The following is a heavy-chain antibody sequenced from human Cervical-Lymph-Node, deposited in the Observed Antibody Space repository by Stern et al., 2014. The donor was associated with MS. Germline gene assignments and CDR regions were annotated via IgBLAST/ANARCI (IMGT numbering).Heavy chain of an antibody. CDR2: IMPILGTA. Sequence: VQLVESGAEVKKPGSSVKVSCQASGGTLISYPISWVRQAPGQGLEWLGSIMPILGTANYAHKFQGRVTITADESTTTIYMELRSLKSEDTAVYYCARHLGSHESGWFDHWGQGTLVTVSS. J-gene: IGHJ5*02. CDR1: GGTLISYP. V-gene: IGHV1-69*18. D-gene: IGHD1-26*01. CDR3: ARHLGSHESGWFDH.